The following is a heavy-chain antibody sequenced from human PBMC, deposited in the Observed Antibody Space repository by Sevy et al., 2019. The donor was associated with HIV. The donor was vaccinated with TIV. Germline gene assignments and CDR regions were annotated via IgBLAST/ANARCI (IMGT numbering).Heavy chain of an antibody. V-gene: IGHV3-21*01. CDR1: GFNIKTYN. J-gene: IGHJ6*02. Sequence: GGSRRLSCAASGFNIKTYNMNWVRQAPGKGLEWVSSISSSSTYIYYADSVKGRFTISRDNAKNSLYLQMSSLRAEDTAVYYCARDLVIPSTTDYFYYAMDVWGQGTTVTVSS. CDR3: ARDLVIPSTTDYFYYAMDV. D-gene: IGHD2-2*01. CDR2: ISSSSTYI.